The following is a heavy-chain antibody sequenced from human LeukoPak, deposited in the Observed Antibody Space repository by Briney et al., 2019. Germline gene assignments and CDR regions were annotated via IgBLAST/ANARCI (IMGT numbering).Heavy chain of an antibody. Sequence: SQTLSLTCTVSGGSISSGDYYWSWIRQPPGKGLEWIGYIYYSGSTYYNPSLKSRVTISVDTSKNQFSLKLSSVTAADTAVYYCARTYYYDSTGYYYQTYSWRYFDYWGQGTLVTVSS. CDR2: IYYSGST. V-gene: IGHV4-30-4*01. D-gene: IGHD3-22*01. J-gene: IGHJ4*02. CDR3: ARTYYYDSTGYYYQTYSWRYFDY. CDR1: GGSISSGDYY.